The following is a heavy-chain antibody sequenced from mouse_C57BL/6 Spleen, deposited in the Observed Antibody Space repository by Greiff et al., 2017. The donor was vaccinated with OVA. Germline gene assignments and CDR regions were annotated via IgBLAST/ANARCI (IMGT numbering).Heavy chain of an antibody. Sequence: VQLQQSGAELVRPGASVKMSCKASGYTFTSYTMHWVKQRPGQGLEWIGYINPCSGYTKYNQKFKDKATLTADKSSSTAYMQLSSLTSEDSAVDYCARKGGFSSYEVDDWGQGTSVTVSS. J-gene: IGHJ4*01. CDR1: GYTFTSYT. D-gene: IGHD1-1*01. CDR3: ARKGGFSSYEVDD. CDR2: INPCSGYT. V-gene: IGHV1-4*01.